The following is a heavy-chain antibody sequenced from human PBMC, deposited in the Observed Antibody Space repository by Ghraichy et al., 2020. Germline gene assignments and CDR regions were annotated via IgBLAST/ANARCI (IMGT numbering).Heavy chain of an antibody. CDR2: ISISSRSI. Sequence: GGSLRLSCVGSGFSLRDFNMNWVRHSPGKGLEWVAYISISSRSIFYADSVKGRFTISRDNAQNSLSLQMNSLRDEDTAIYYCARASRVGRFYSGDGRDVWGQGTTVAVSS. CDR1: GFSLRDFN. V-gene: IGHV3-48*02. CDR3: ARASRVGRFYSGDGRDV. D-gene: IGHD2-15*01. J-gene: IGHJ6*02.